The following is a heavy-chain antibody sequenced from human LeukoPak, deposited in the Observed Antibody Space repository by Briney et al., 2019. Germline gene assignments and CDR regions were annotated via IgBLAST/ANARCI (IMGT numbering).Heavy chain of an antibody. J-gene: IGHJ4*02. Sequence: ASVKVPCKASGYTFTSYGISWVRQAPGQGLEWMGWISAYNGNTNYAQKLQGRVTMTRNTSISTAYMELSSLRSEDTAVYYCARGYGSGSPPADYWGQGTLVTVSS. V-gene: IGHV1-18*01. CDR3: ARGYGSGSPPADY. D-gene: IGHD3-10*01. CDR1: GYTFTSYG. CDR2: ISAYNGNT.